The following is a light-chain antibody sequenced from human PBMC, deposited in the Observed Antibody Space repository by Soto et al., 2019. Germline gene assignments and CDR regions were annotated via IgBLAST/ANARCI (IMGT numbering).Light chain of an antibody. Sequence: QSALTQPASVSGSPGQSITISCTGTSSDVGDYNYVSWYQQHPGKAPKLMIYEVSNRPSGVSNRFSGSESGNTASLTISGLQAEDEADYYCTSYTSSSHVVVGGGTKLTVL. CDR1: SSDVGDYNY. J-gene: IGLJ2*01. CDR2: EVS. CDR3: TSYTSSSHVV. V-gene: IGLV2-14*01.